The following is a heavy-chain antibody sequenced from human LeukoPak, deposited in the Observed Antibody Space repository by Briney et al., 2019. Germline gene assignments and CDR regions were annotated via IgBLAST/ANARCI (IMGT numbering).Heavy chain of an antibody. V-gene: IGHV4-4*02. CDR1: GRSISSNHW. CDR2: IDNSGKI. Sequence: SETLSLTCAVSGRSISSNHWWSWVRQSPAKGLEWIGEIDNSGKINYNPSLKSRVSVSVDKSKNNFSLKMTPMTAADTAIYFCATDYFKYNDGSGPFEYWGQGTLVTVSS. D-gene: IGHD3-22*01. CDR3: ATDYFKYNDGSGPFEY. J-gene: IGHJ4*02.